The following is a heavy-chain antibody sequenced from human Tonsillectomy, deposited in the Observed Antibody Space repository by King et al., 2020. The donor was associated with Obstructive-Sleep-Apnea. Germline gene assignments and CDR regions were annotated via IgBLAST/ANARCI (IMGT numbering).Heavy chain of an antibody. CDR2: ISHDERNK. Sequence: VQLVESGGGVVQPGRSLRLSCAASGFTFSNYAMHWVRQAPGKGLEWVAAISHDERNKYYADSVKCRFTISRDHSRNRLDLQVDSLTTEDTALYYCARDRANWYFDLWGRGTLVTVSS. V-gene: IGHV3-30*04. CDR3: ARDRANWYFDL. CDR1: GFTFSNYA. J-gene: IGHJ2*01.